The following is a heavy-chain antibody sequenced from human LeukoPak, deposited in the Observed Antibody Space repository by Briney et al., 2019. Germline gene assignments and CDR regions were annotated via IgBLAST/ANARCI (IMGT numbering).Heavy chain of an antibody. Sequence: NASETLSLTCTVSGVSISSSNSYWGWIRQPPGKGLEWVGSIYYSGNTYYNASLKSQVSISVDTSKNHFSLRLSSVTAADTAVYYCARHPEGYYYASGRTHYYYYMDVWGKGTTVTISS. CDR3: ARHPEGYYYASGRTHYYYYMDV. D-gene: IGHD3-10*01. CDR2: IYYSGNT. J-gene: IGHJ6*03. V-gene: IGHV4-39*01. CDR1: GVSISSSNSY.